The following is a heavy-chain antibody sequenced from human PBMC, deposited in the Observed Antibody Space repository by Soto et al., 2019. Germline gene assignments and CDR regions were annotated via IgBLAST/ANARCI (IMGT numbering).Heavy chain of an antibody. CDR1: GFTFSSYA. J-gene: IGHJ4*02. D-gene: IGHD5-12*01. CDR2: ISGSGGST. V-gene: IGHV3-23*01. CDR3: ARDLRSGYDLDYFDY. Sequence: GSLRLSCAASGFTFSSYAMSWVRQAPGKGLEWVSAISGSGGSTYYADSVKGRFTISRDNSKNTLYLQMNSLRAEDTAVYYCARDLRSGYDLDYFDYWGQGTLVTVSS.